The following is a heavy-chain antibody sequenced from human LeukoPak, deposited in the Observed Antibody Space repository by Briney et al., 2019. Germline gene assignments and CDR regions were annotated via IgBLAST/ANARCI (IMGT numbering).Heavy chain of an antibody. D-gene: IGHD2-15*01. CDR1: GFTFSSYA. Sequence: GGSLRLSCAASGFTFSSYAMSWVRQAPGKGLERVSAISGSGGSTYYADSVKGRFTISRDNSKNTLYLQMNSLRAEDTAVYYCAKEYRYCSGGSCYSGEDAFDIWGQGTMVTVSS. CDR2: ISGSGGST. J-gene: IGHJ3*02. CDR3: AKEYRYCSGGSCYSGEDAFDI. V-gene: IGHV3-23*01.